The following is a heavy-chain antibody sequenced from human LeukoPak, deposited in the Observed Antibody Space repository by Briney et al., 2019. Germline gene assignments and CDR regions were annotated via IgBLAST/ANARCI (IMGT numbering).Heavy chain of an antibody. V-gene: IGHV4-59*01. CDR1: GDSISNYY. J-gene: IGHJ4*02. CDR2: IYYTGST. CDR3: ARGLEIKENYFDY. D-gene: IGHD3-3*01. Sequence: PSETLSLTCTVSGDSISNYYWSWIRQPPGKGLEWIGYIYYTGSTSYNPSLKSRVTISVDTSKNQFSLKLSSVNAADTAVYYCARGLEIKENYFDYWGQGILVTVSS.